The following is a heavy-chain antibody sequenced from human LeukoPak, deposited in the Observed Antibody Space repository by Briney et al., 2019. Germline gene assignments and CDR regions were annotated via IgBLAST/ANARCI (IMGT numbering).Heavy chain of an antibody. CDR3: ARRSSSYGYDYFDY. CDR1: GGSISSYY. CDR2: IYYSGST. D-gene: IGHD5-18*01. Sequence: SETLSLTCTVSGGSISSYYWSWIRQPPGKGLEWIGYIYYSGSTNYNPSLKSRVTISVDTSKNQFSLKLSSVTAADTAVYYCARRSSSYGYDYFDYWGQGTLVTVSS. V-gene: IGHV4-59*01. J-gene: IGHJ4*02.